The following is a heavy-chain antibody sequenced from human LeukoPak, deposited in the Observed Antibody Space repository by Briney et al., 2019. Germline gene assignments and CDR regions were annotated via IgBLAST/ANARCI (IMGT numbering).Heavy chain of an antibody. CDR2: ISYDGSNK. Sequence: GRSLRLSCAASGFTFSSYAMHWVRQAPGKGLEWVAVISYDGSNKYYADSVKGRFTISRDNSKNTLYLQMNSLRAEDTAVYYCAREEATMVRGVITYYYGMDVWGQGTTVTVSS. V-gene: IGHV3-30-3*01. J-gene: IGHJ6*02. D-gene: IGHD3-10*01. CDR1: GFTFSSYA. CDR3: AREEATMVRGVITYYYGMDV.